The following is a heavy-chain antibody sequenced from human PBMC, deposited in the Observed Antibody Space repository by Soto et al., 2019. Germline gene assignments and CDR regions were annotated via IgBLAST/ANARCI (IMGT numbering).Heavy chain of an antibody. J-gene: IGHJ4*02. CDR3: AKETLPYYYDREIDY. V-gene: IGHV3-30*04. CDR2: VSYDGSYK. CDR1: GFTFSSST. D-gene: IGHD3-22*01. Sequence: QVQLVESGGGVVQPGRSLRLSCVASGFTFSSSTLHWVRQAPGKGLEWVAVVSYDGSYKDYADSVKGRFTTSRDNSKNTLYLQMSSLGAEDTAVYYCAKETLPYYYDREIDYWGQGTLVTVSS.